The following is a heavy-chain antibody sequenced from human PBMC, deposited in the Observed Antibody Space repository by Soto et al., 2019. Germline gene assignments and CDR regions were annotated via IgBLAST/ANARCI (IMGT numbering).Heavy chain of an antibody. Sequence: PGGSLRLSCAASGFTFSSYGMHWVRQAPGKGLEWVAVIWYDGSNKYYADSVKGRFTISRDNSKNTLYLQMNSLRAEDTAVYYCARDASNSSSWYLYYYYMDVWGKGTTVTVSS. CDR3: ARDASNSSSWYLYYYYMDV. CDR2: IWYDGSNK. CDR1: GFTFSSYG. V-gene: IGHV3-33*01. D-gene: IGHD6-13*01. J-gene: IGHJ6*03.